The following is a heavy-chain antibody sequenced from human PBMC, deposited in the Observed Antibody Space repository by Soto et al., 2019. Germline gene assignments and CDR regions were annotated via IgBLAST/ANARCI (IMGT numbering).Heavy chain of an antibody. V-gene: IGHV3-66*01. CDR1: GFTFSDNY. Sequence: GGSLRLSCAASGFTFSDNYMTWVRQAPGKGLEWVSVIYSGGSTYYADYVQGRFTISRDNSKNTLYLQMNSLRVEDTAVYYCARDEVDCSGGSCNWWLDPWGQGTLVTVSS. D-gene: IGHD2-15*01. J-gene: IGHJ5*02. CDR3: ARDEVDCSGGSCNWWLDP. CDR2: IYSGGST.